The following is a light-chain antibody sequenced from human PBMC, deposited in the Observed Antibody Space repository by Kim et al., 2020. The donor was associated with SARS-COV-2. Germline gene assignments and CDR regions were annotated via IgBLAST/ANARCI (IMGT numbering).Light chain of an antibody. CDR1: SSDVGGYNY. J-gene: IGLJ3*02. CDR2: DVN. Sequence: QSALTQPAYVSGSPGQSITISCTGTSSDVGGYNYVSWYQQHPVKAPKLLIYDVNKRPSGVSNRFSGSKSGNTASLTISGLQAEDEADFYCSSYTRSDTWVFGGGTKLTVL. V-gene: IGLV2-14*01. CDR3: SSYTRSDTWV.